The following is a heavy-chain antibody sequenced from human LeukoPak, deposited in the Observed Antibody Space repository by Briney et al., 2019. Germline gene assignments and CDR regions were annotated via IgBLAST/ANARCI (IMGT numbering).Heavy chain of an antibody. J-gene: IGHJ4*02. CDR2: IYYSGST. V-gene: IGHV4-59*08. CDR1: GGSISSYY. CDR3: ARHVRYYDSSGFAFDY. D-gene: IGHD3-22*01. Sequence: SETLSLTCTVSGGSISSYYWSWIRQPPGKGLEWIGYIYYSGSTYYNPSLKSRVTISVDTSKNQFSLKLSSVTAADTAVYSCARHVRYYDSSGFAFDYWGQGTLVTVSS.